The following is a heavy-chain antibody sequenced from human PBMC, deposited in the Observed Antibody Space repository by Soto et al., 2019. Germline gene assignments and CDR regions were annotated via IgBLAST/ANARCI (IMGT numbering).Heavy chain of an antibody. CDR2: ISGSGGST. CDR1: GFTFSSYA. D-gene: IGHD2-8*01. Sequence: PGGSLRLSCAASGFTFSSYAMSWVRQAPGKGLEWVSAISGSGGSTYYADSVKGRFTISRDNSKNTLYLQMNSLRAEDTAVYYCAKLKPGIVLMVYAFDYWGQGTLVTVSS. CDR3: AKLKPGIVLMVYAFDY. V-gene: IGHV3-23*01. J-gene: IGHJ4*02.